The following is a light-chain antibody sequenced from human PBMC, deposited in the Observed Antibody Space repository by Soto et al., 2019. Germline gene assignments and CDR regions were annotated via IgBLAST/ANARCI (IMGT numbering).Light chain of an antibody. J-gene: IGKJ1*01. CDR3: LHYKDWPRWT. CDR2: GAS. CDR1: QSVSSN. V-gene: IGKV3-15*01. Sequence: EIVMRQSPANLSVSPGERATLSCRASQSVSSNLAWYQQKPGQAPRPLIYGASTRATGIPARFSGSGSGTEFTLTIDSLQSEDFAVYYCLHYKDWPRWTFGQGTKVDIK.